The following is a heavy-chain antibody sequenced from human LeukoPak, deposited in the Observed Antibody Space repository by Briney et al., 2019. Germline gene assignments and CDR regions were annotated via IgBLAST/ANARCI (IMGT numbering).Heavy chain of an antibody. J-gene: IGHJ6*03. D-gene: IGHD3-16*01. Sequence: SVKVSCKASGGTFSSYAISWVRQAPGQGLEWMGGIIPIFGTANYAQKFQGRVTTTADESTSTAYMELSSLRSEDTAVYYCARVMGVYYYYYYMDVWGKGTTVTVSS. V-gene: IGHV1-69*01. CDR2: IIPIFGTA. CDR1: GGTFSSYA. CDR3: ARVMGVYYYYYYMDV.